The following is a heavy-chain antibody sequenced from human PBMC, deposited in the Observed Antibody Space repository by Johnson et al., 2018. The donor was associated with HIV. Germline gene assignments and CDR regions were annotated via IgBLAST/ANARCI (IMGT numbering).Heavy chain of an antibody. J-gene: IGHJ3*02. CDR1: GFTFSSYG. V-gene: IGHV3-23*04. D-gene: IGHD6-19*01. Sequence: VQLVESGGGVVQPGGSLRLSCAASGFTFSSYGMHWVRQAPGKGLEWVSAISGSGGSTYYADSVKGRFTISRDNSKNTLYLQMNSLRAEDTAVYYCAKGGAVAGTRDAFDIWGQGTMVTVSS. CDR2: ISGSGGST. CDR3: AKGGAVAGTRDAFDI.